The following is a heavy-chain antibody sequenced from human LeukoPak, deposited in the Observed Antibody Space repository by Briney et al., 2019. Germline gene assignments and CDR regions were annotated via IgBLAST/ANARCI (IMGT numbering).Heavy chain of an antibody. D-gene: IGHD6-19*01. CDR1: GFIFNNYA. J-gene: IGHJ4*02. Sequence: GGSLRLSCAGSGFIFNNYAMHWVRQPPGKGLEWFSGISWNSGTIDYADSVRGRFTISRDNAKNSLYLQMDSLRVEDTAFYYCAKDNRRHYTSGPNPDSLHWGQGALVTVSS. V-gene: IGHV3-9*01. CDR3: AKDNRRHYTSGPNPDSLH. CDR2: ISWNSGTI.